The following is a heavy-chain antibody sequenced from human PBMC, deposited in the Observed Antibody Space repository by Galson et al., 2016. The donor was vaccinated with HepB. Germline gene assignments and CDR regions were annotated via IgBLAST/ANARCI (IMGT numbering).Heavy chain of an antibody. CDR3: ASGTSCGADCYSVTPGN. D-gene: IGHD2-21*02. Sequence: SETLSLTCSVSGGSVSRASYYWSWIRQPPGKTLEWIGYIYYSGSTAYNPSLESRVTVSADRSKNQISLRLNSVTPADTAVYYCASGTSCGADCYSVTPGNWGQGILVTVSS. CDR1: GGSVSRASYY. V-gene: IGHV4-61*01. J-gene: IGHJ4*02. CDR2: IYYSGST.